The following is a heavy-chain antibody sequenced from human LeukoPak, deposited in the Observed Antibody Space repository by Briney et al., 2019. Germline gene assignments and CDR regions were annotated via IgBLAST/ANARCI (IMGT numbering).Heavy chain of an antibody. CDR1: GGSISSGGYY. Sequence: PSQTLSLTCTVSGGSISSGGYYWSWIRQHPGKGLEWIGYIYYSGSTHYNPSLKSRVTISVDTSKNQFSLKLSSVTAADTAVYYCARGGYSYGSQEMEWYFDLWGRGTLVTVSS. CDR3: ARGGYSYGSQEMEWYFDL. V-gene: IGHV4-31*03. J-gene: IGHJ2*01. CDR2: IYYSGST. D-gene: IGHD5-18*01.